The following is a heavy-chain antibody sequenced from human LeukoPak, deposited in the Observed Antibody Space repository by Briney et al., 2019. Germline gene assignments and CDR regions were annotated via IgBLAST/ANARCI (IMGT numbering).Heavy chain of an antibody. CDR1: GGTLSSYT. V-gene: IGHV1-69*04. D-gene: IGHD3-22*01. CDR2: IIPILGIA. Sequence: SVKVSCKASGGTLSSYTISWVRQAPGQGLEWMGRIIPILGIANYAQKFQGRVTITADKSTSTAYMELSGLRSEDTAVYYCAREGSRGSSGYYPDYWGQGTLVTVSS. J-gene: IGHJ4*02. CDR3: AREGSRGSSGYYPDY.